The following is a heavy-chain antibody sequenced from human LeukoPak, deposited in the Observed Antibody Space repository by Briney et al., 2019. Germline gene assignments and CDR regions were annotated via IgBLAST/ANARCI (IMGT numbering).Heavy chain of an antibody. J-gene: IGHJ4*02. CDR2: IYSGGST. D-gene: IGHD6-19*01. V-gene: IGHV3-23*03. CDR3: AKGGIAVAITNFDY. CDR1: GFTFSSYA. Sequence: GSLRLSCAASGFTFSSYAMSWVRQAPGKGLEWVSVIYSGGSTYYADSVKGRFTISRDNSKNTLYLQMNSLRAEDTAVYYCAKGGIAVAITNFDYWGQGTLVTVSS.